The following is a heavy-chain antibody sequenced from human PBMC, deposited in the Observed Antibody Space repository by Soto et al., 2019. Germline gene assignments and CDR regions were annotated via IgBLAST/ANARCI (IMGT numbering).Heavy chain of an antibody. Sequence: QVQLVESGGGVVQPGRSLRLSCAASGFTFSRYAMHWARQAPGKGLEWVTVISYDGSEKYYVDSVKGRFTSSRDNSRNEVYSEMNSLRGGDTGVYYCARGYYYGGLDPWGQGTLVTVSA. CDR3: ARGYYYGGLDP. D-gene: IGHD3-10*01. CDR1: GFTFSRYA. CDR2: ISYDGSEK. V-gene: IGHV3-30-3*01. J-gene: IGHJ5*02.